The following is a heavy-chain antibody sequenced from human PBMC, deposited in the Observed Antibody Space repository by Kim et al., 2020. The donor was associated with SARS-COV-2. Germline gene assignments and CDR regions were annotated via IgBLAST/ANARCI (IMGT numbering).Heavy chain of an antibody. CDR3: ARRDDFDY. CDR2: IYYSGGT. J-gene: IGHJ4*02. CDR1: GGSISSSSYY. V-gene: IGHV4-39*01. Sequence: SETLSLTCTVSGGSISSSSYYWGWIRQPPGKGLEWIGSIYYSGGTYYNPSLKSRVTISVDTSKNQFSLKLSSVTAADTAVYYCARRDDFDYWGQGTLVTVSS.